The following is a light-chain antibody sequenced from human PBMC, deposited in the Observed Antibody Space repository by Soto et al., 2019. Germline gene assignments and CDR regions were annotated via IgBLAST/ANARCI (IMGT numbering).Light chain of an antibody. CDR3: QQYNSYPLT. V-gene: IGKV1-5*03. CDR1: QSISNW. Sequence: DIQMTQSPSTLSASVGDRVTITCRASQSISNWLAGYQQKPGKAPKLLIYKASTLESGVPSRFRGSGSGTAFTLTISCLQPDDFATYYCQQYNSYPLTFGQGTRLEIK. CDR2: KAS. J-gene: IGKJ5*01.